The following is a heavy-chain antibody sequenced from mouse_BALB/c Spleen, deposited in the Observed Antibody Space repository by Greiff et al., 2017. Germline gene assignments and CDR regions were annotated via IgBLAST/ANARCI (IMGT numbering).Heavy chain of an antibody. V-gene: IGHV3-2*02. CDR2: ISYSGST. D-gene: IGHD1-1*01. J-gene: IGHJ3*01. CDR1: GYSITSDYA. Sequence: EVKLVESGPGLVKPSQSLSLTCTVTGYSITSDYAWNWIRQFPGNKLEWMGYISYSGSTSYNPSLKSRISITRDTSKNQFFLQLNSVTTEDTATYYCARYGSSYGFAYWGQGTLVTVSA. CDR3: ARYGSSYGFAY.